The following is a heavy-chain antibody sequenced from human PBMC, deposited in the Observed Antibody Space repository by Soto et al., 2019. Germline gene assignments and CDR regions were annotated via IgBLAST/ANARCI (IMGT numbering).Heavy chain of an antibody. CDR2: MNPNRGNT. CDR3: AREGYDDSSGYNYRDY. CDR1: GYTFTSYD. V-gene: IGHV1-8*01. Sequence: EKVSCKAPGYTFTSYDNNWVRQATGQGLEWMGWMNPNRGNTGYAQKFQGRVTMTRSTPISTAYMELSSLRSEDTAVYYCAREGYDDSSGYNYRDYWGKGTLVIVSS. J-gene: IGHJ4*02. D-gene: IGHD3-22*01.